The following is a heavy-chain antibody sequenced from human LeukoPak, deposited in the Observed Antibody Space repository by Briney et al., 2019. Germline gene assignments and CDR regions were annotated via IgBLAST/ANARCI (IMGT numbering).Heavy chain of an antibody. V-gene: IGHV4-59*01. J-gene: IGHJ4*02. Sequence: PSETLSLTCAVYGGSFSGYYWSWIRQPPGKGLEWIGYIYYSGSTNYNPSLKSRVTISVDTSKNQFSLKLSSVTAADTAVYYCARDSACYYDSSGYYCLGYFDYWGQGALVTVSS. D-gene: IGHD3-22*01. CDR3: ARDSACYYDSSGYYCLGYFDY. CDR2: IYYSGST. CDR1: GGSFSGYY.